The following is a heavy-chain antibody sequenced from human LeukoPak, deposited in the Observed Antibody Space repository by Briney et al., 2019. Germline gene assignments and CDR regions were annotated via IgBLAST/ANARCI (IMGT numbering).Heavy chain of an antibody. J-gene: IGHJ4*02. V-gene: IGHV4-34*01. Sequence: SETLSLTCAVYGGSFSGYYWSWIRQPPGKGLEWIGEINHSGSTNYNPSLKSRVTISVDTSKNQFSLKLSSVTAADTAVYYCARTNYYDSSGYPFDYWGQGTLVTVSS. CDR3: ARTNYYDSSGYPFDY. CDR1: GGSFSGYY. D-gene: IGHD3-22*01. CDR2: INHSGST.